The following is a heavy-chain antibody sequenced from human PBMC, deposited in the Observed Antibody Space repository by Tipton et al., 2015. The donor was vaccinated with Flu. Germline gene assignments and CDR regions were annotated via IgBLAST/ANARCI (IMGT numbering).Heavy chain of an antibody. J-gene: IGHJ5*02. CDR3: ARRDYSNYVSDPKNWFDP. CDR1: GYSFTNY. V-gene: IGHV4-38-2*02. Sequence: QLVQSGAEVKKPGESLKISCKGSGYSFTNYWIGWIRQPPGKGLEWIGNIYHTGNTYYNPSLKSRVTISVDTSKNQFSLKLTSVTAADTAVYYCARRDYSNYVSDPKNWFDPWGQGTLVTVSS. D-gene: IGHD4-11*01. CDR2: IYHTGNT.